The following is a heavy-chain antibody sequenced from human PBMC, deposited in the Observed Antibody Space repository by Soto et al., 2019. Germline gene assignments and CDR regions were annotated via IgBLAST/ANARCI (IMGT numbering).Heavy chain of an antibody. CDR3: ARGGLAAWGSSPGMDV. D-gene: IGHD6-6*01. J-gene: IGHJ6*02. CDR1: GYTFTSYG. V-gene: IGHV1-18*01. Sequence: VASVKVSCKASGYTFTSYGISWVRQAPGQGLEWMGWISAYNGNTNYAQKLQGRVTMTTDTSTSTAYMELRSLRSDDTAVYYCARGGLAAWGSSPGMDVWGQGTTVTVSS. CDR2: ISAYNGNT.